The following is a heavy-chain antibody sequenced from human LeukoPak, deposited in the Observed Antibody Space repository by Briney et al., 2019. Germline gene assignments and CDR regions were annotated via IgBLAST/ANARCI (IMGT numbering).Heavy chain of an antibody. V-gene: IGHV4-4*07. CDR2: IYISGST. CDR1: GGSISTYY. J-gene: IGHJ6*03. D-gene: IGHD1-1*01. CDR3: ARTRLERYMDV. Sequence: PSETLSLTCTVSGGSISTYYWSWIRQPAGKGLEWIGRIYISGSTNYNPSLKSRVTMSVDTSKNQFFLKLSSVTAADTAVYYCARTRLERYMDVWGKGTTVIVSS.